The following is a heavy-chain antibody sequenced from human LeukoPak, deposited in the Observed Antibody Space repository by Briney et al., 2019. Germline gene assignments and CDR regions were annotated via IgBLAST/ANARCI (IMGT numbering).Heavy chain of an antibody. D-gene: IGHD2-8*01. J-gene: IGHJ4*02. CDR1: GGSFSGYY. V-gene: IGHV4-34*01. CDR2: IIHSGST. Sequence: SETLSLTCGVYGGSFSGYYWTWIRQSPGMGLEWIGEIIHSGSTNYNPSLTSRVTISVDTSKNQFSLELRSVTAADTAVYYCARGILVTVYAAFDYWGQGTLVTVSS. CDR3: ARGILVTVYAAFDY.